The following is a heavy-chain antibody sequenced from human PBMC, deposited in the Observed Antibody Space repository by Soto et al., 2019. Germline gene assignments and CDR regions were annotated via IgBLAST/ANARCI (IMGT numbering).Heavy chain of an antibody. CDR3: AKDDGGSYYYYGMDV. V-gene: IGHV3-23*01. CDR2: ISGSGGST. D-gene: IGHD4-17*01. CDR1: GFTFSSYA. Sequence: SGGSLRLSCAASGFTFSSYAMSWVRQAPGKGLEWVSAISGSGGSTYYADSVKGRFTISRDNSKNTLYLQMNSLRAEDTAVYYCAKDDGGSYYYYGMDVWGQGTTVTVSS. J-gene: IGHJ6*02.